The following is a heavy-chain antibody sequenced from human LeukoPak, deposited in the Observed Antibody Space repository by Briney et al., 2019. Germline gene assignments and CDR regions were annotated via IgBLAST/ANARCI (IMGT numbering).Heavy chain of an antibody. CDR3: ARESPPYGMDV. V-gene: IGHV4-31*03. J-gene: IGHJ6*02. CDR1: GGSISSGGYY. CDR2: IYYSGST. Sequence: SETLSLTCTVSGGSISSGGYYWSWIRQHPGKGLEWIGYIYYSGSTYYNPSLKSRVTISVDTSKNQFSLKLSSVTSADTAVYYCARESPPYGMDVWGQGTMVTVSS.